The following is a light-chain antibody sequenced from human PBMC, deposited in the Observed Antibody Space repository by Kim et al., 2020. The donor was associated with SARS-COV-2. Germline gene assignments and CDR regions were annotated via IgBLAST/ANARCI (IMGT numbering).Light chain of an antibody. J-gene: IGKJ4*01. Sequence: DIQMTQSPSSLSVSVGDRVTITCRASQDINNHLAWFQQKPGKAPKSLIFAASNLQSGVSSKFSGSGSGTDFTLTITTLQPDDFATYYCQQYHSFPLAIGGGTKVDIK. CDR1: QDINNH. V-gene: IGKV1-16*02. CDR2: AAS. CDR3: QQYHSFPLA.